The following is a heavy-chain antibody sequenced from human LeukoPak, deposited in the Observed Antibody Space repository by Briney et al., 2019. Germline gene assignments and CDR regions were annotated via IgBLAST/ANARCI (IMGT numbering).Heavy chain of an antibody. J-gene: IGHJ5*02. CDR2: INAKTGAT. D-gene: IGHD6-13*01. CDR3: ARGCPLEAPGNWLDP. V-gene: IGHV1-46*01. Sequence: ASVKVSCKASGYSFTNYFLDWVRQAPGQGLEWLGMINAKTGATYYAQGFQGRLTMTRDTSTSTTYMDLSGLRSEDTAVYYCARGCPLEAPGNWLDPWGQGTLVTVSS. CDR1: GYSFTNYF.